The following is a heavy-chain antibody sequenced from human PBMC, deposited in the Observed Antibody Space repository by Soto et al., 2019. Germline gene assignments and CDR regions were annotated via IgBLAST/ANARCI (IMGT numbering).Heavy chain of an antibody. D-gene: IGHD6-13*01. CDR1: GFPFSIYA. CDR3: AKVTKRAGAARYDYYFYGMDV. V-gene: IGHV3-23*01. CDR2: ISAAGGSS. Sequence: PGGSLRLSCAASGFPFSIYAMTWVRQAPGKGLEWVSVISAAGGSSYYADSVKGRLSISRDNSKNILYLQMNSLRAEDTAVYFCAKVTKRAGAARYDYYFYGMDVWGQGTTVTISS. J-gene: IGHJ6*02.